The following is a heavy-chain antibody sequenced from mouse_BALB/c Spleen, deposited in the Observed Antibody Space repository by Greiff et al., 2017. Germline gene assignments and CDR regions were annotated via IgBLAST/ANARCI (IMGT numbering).Heavy chain of an antibody. V-gene: IGHV2-6-4*01. CDR3: AREPYGSSSWFAY. CDR2: IWGGGST. Sequence: VMLVESGPGLVAPSQSLSITCTVSGFSLSRYSVHWVRQPPGKGLEWLGMIWGGGSTDYNSALKSRLSISKDNSKSQVFLKMNSLQTDDTAMYYCAREPYGSSSWFAYWGQGTLVTVSA. D-gene: IGHD1-1*01. J-gene: IGHJ3*01. CDR1: GFSLSRYS.